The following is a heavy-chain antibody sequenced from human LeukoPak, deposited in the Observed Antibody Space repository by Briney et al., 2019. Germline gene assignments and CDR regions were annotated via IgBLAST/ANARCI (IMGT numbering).Heavy chain of an antibody. D-gene: IGHD2-15*01. CDR1: GFTFSTYS. J-gene: IGHJ4*02. V-gene: IGHV3-53*01. CDR2: LDSGGTA. CDR3: ARDHVVASGAVAY. Sequence: PGGSLRLSCVDSGFTFSTYSMNWVRQAPGKGLEWLSVLDSGGTAIYADSVRGRFTISRDNSKNTLHLQMDSLTIEDSALYYCARDHVVASGAVAYWGQGTLVTVSS.